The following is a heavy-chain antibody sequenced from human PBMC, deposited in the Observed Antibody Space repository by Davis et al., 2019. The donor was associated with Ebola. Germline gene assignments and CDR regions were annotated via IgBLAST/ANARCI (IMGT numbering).Heavy chain of an antibody. Sequence: PGGSLRLSCAASGFTFSSYSMTWVRQAPGKGLEWVSSIGSTTSSMYYADSVKGRFTISRDNAKNSLNLQMNSLRVEDTAVYYCARYMGSSGIGYFDYWGQGTLVTVSS. V-gene: IGHV3-21*01. CDR3: ARYMGSSGIGYFDY. J-gene: IGHJ4*02. CDR2: IGSTTSSM. D-gene: IGHD3-22*01. CDR1: GFTFSSYS.